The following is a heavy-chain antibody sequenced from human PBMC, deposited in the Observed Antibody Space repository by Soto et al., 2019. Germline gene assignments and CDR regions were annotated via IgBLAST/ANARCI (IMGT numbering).Heavy chain of an antibody. Sequence: QVQLVQSGAEVKKPGASVKVSCKTSGYTFTSYDINWVRHATGQGLEWMGWMNPNTGNTGYAQKFQGRVTMTRNTSVSPAYMELSSLRSEDTAVYFCARGSSSGYSACDSWGQGTRVTVSS. J-gene: IGHJ5*01. D-gene: IGHD3-22*01. CDR1: GYTFTSYD. CDR2: MNPNTGNT. CDR3: ARGSSSGYSACDS. V-gene: IGHV1-8*01.